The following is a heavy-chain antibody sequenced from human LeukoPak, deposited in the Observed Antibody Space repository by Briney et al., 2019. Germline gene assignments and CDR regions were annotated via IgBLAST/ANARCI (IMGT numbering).Heavy chain of an antibody. CDR1: GFTFSIYV. J-gene: IGHJ4*02. Sequence: RGGSLRLSCSASGFTFSIYVMHSVRQALGTGLDYVSAISSNGGSTYYADSAKSRVTISRDNSTNTLYLQMSSLRAEDTAVYYCDNDVVGDGDHFDYWGQGTLVTVSS. V-gene: IGHV3-64D*06. D-gene: IGHD4-17*01. CDR3: DNDVVGDGDHFDY. CDR2: ISSNGGST.